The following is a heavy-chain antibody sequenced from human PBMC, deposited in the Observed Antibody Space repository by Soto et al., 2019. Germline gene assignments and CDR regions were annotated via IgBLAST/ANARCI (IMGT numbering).Heavy chain of an antibody. D-gene: IGHD1-26*01. CDR3: AKDKKEGIVERHSGFDY. CDR2: ISYDGSNK. V-gene: IGHV3-30*18. J-gene: IGHJ4*02. Sequence: GGSLRLSCAASGFTFSSYGMHWVRQAPGKGLEWVAVISYDGSNKYYADSVKGRFTISRDNSKNTLYLQMNSLRAEDTAVYYCAKDKKEGIVERHSGFDYWGQGTLVTVSS. CDR1: GFTFSSYG.